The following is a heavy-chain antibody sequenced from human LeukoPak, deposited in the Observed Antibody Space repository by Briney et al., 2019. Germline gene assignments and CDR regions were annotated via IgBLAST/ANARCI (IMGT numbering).Heavy chain of an antibody. Sequence: GGSLRLSCAASGFTFSSYTMSWVRQAPGKGLEWVSSISGSAGTTYYADSVKGRFTISRDNSKNMLYLQMNSLRAEDTAVFYCAKDQRLRPQYYFDSWGQGTLVTVSS. J-gene: IGHJ4*02. CDR3: AKDQRLRPQYYFDS. V-gene: IGHV3-23*01. CDR1: GFTFSSYT. CDR2: ISGSAGTT.